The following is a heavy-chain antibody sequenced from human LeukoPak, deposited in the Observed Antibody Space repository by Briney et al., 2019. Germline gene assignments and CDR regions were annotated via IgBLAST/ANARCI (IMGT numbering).Heavy chain of an antibody. J-gene: IGHJ3*02. CDR3: ARDYYDSSGYFGASLDAFDI. Sequence: SETLSLTCTVSGGSISSYYWSWIRQPAGKGLEWIGRIYTSGSTNYNPSLKSRVTMSVDTSKNQFSLKLSSVTAADTAVHYCARDYYDSSGYFGASLDAFDIWGQGTMVTVSS. V-gene: IGHV4-4*07. CDR1: GGSISSYY. D-gene: IGHD3-22*01. CDR2: IYTSGST.